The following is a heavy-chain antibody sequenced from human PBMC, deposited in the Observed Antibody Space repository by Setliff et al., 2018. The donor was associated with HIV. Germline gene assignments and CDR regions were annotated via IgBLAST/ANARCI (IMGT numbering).Heavy chain of an antibody. D-gene: IGHD3-22*01. CDR1: GGSISNFY. CDR2: IYSTGDT. Sequence: SETMSLTCSVSGGSISNFYWSWIRQPPGKGLEWVGHIYSTGDTNYNPSLKSRVTLSADTSKNQLSLSLTSVTASDTAVYYCARVRLTMIMMVDYFDQWGQGTLVTVSS. V-gene: IGHV4-4*07. CDR3: ARVRLTMIMMVDYFDQ. J-gene: IGHJ4*02.